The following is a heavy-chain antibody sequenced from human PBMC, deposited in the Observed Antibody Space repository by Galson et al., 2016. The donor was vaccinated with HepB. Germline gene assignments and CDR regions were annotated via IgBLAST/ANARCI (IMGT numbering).Heavy chain of an antibody. D-gene: IGHD3-10*01. CDR2: ISWHSANI. CDR1: GFRFDDHA. CDR3: TKDTNLHYGSGSYPLFQN. J-gene: IGHJ4*02. Sequence: SLRLSCAASGFRFDDHAMHWVRQAPGKGLEWVSGISWHSANIGYADSVKGRFTISRDNAKNSLHLQMNSLRAEDTALYYCTKDTNLHYGSGSYPLFQNGGQGTLVTVSS. V-gene: IGHV3-9*01.